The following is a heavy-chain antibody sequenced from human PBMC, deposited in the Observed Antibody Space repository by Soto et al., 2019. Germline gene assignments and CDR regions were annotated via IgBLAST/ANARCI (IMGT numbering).Heavy chain of an antibody. V-gene: IGHV3-7*05. CDR3: ARGNGGFDL. CDR1: GFTFSDYY. Sequence: EEQLVESGGGLVQPGGSLRLSCAASGFTFSDYYMSWVRQAPGKGLEWVANINQDGSAKSYVDAVRGRFTISRDNGKNSLSLQMESLRADDTAVYYCARGNGGFDLWGQGTLVTVSS. CDR2: INQDGSAK. J-gene: IGHJ5*02. D-gene: IGHD1-1*01.